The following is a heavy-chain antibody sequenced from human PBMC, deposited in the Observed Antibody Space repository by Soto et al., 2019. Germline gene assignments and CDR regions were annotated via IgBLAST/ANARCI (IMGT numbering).Heavy chain of an antibody. V-gene: IGHV4-30-4*01. Sequence: QVQLQESGPGLVKPSQTLSLTCAVSGGSISSGGAYYWSWIRQSPGKGLEWIGYIHYSGSTYYNSSLKSRVALSVDASQNQFSLEVSSVTAADTAVYYCARSPRGLGNFDYWGPGTLVTVSS. CDR2: IHYSGST. D-gene: IGHD1-26*01. CDR1: GGSISSGGAYY. J-gene: IGHJ4*02. CDR3: ARSPRGLGNFDY.